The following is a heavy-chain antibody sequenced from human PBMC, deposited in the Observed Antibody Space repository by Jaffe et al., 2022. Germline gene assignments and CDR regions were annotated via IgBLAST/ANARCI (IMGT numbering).Heavy chain of an antibody. V-gene: IGHV1-18*01. CDR2: ISAYNGNT. D-gene: IGHD3-16*01. CDR3: ARVVEGYDYIWGSYRGYYFDY. Sequence: QVQLVQSGAEVKKPGASVKVSCKASGYTFTSYGISWVRQAPGQGLEWMGWISAYNGNTNYAQKLQGRVTMTTDTSTSTAYMELRSLRSDDTAVYYCARVVEGYDYIWGSYRGYYFDYWGQGTLVTVSS. J-gene: IGHJ4*02. CDR1: GYTFTSYG.